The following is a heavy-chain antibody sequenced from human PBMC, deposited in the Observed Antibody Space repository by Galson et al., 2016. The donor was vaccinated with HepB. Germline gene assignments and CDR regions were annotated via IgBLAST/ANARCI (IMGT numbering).Heavy chain of an antibody. CDR1: GFTFSRSW. J-gene: IGHJ3*02. CDR3: ARDPAQRSCNGANCWGAFDI. CDR2: IKEDGSEQ. Sequence: LRLSCAASGFTFSRSWMTWVRQAPGKGLEWVANIKEDGSEQFYVDSVKGRFTISRDNAKSSLYLHMNSLRAQDTAVYHCARDPAQRSCNGANCWGAFDIWGQGTMLTVSS. D-gene: IGHD2-15*01. V-gene: IGHV3-7*01.